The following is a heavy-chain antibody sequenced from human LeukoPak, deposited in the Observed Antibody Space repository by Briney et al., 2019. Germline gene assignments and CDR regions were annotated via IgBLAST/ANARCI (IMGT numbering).Heavy chain of an antibody. J-gene: IGHJ6*04. CDR1: GYTFTSYY. CDR3: AREATTVTTQVYYYGMDV. D-gene: IGHD4-17*01. CDR2: INPSGGST. V-gene: IGHV1-46*01. Sequence: ASLKVSCKASGYTFTSYYMHWVRQAPGQGLEWMVIINPSGGSTSYAQNFQGRVTMTRDTSTSTVYMEQSSLRPENTAVDYCAREATTVTTQVYYYGMDVWGKGTTVTVSS.